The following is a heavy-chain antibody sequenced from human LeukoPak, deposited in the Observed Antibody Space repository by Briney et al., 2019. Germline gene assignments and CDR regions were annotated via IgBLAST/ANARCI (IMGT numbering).Heavy chain of an antibody. D-gene: IGHD3-22*01. CDR3: VERGYYDSSGYYPGYYFDY. Sequence: GGSLRLSCAASGFTFSSYGMHWVRQAPGKGLEWVAAISYDGSNKYYADSVKGRFTISRDNSKNTLYLQMSSLRAEDTAVYYCVERGYYDSSGYYPGYYFDYWGQGTLVTVSS. J-gene: IGHJ4*02. CDR2: ISYDGSNK. CDR1: GFTFSSYG. V-gene: IGHV3-30*03.